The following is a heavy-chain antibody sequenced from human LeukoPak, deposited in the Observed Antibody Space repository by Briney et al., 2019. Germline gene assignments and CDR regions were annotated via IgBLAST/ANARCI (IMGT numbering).Heavy chain of an antibody. CDR2: INPDSGGT. D-gene: IGHD3-22*01. CDR1: GYTFTGYY. V-gene: IGHV1-2*02. J-gene: IGHJ3*02. Sequence: VGSVKLSCKASGYTFTGYYMHWVRQAPGQGLEWVGWINPDSGGTNYAQKFQGRVTMTRDTSISTAYMQVSRLRSDDTAVYFCARGPSYYYDSSGVDAFDIWGQGTMVTVSS. CDR3: ARGPSYYYDSSGVDAFDI.